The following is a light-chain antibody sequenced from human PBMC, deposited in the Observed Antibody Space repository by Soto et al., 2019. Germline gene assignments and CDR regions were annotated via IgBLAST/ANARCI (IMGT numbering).Light chain of an antibody. CDR3: QKHNSDPLF. CDR1: QGINHY. Sequence: DIQMTQSPSSLSASVGDRFTITCRASQGINHYLEWFQQKPGKVPKLLXYATSTLQSGVPSRFSGSGFGTDFTLTISSLQPEDVETYYCQKHNSDPLFFGPGTKVDIK. J-gene: IGKJ3*01. V-gene: IGKV1-27*01. CDR2: ATS.